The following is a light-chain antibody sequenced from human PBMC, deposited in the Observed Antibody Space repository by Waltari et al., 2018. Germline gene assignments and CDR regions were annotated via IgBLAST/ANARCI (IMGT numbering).Light chain of an antibody. J-gene: IGKJ1*01. CDR3: MQGTHRPWT. CDR1: QSLVSSVGNTY. V-gene: IGKV2-30*01. Sequence: DVVMTQSPLSLLVTLGQPASISCRSSQSLVSSVGNTYFNWFQQRPGQSTRRLLDQVSNRDSGVPDRVSGSGSGTDFTLRISRVEAEDVGVYYCMQGTHRPWTFGQVTKVEIK. CDR2: QVS.